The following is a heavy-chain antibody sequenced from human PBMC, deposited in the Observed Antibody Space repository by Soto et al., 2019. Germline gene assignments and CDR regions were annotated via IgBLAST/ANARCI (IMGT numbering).Heavy chain of an antibody. V-gene: IGHV3-64D*08. J-gene: IGHJ2*01. CDR1: GFTFSSFA. D-gene: IGHD6-13*01. CDR3: VKDRARSSWYFSPFDL. Sequence: PGGSLRLSCSASGFTFSSFAMHWVRQAPGKGLEYISGISNNGGSTYYTDSVKGSFIISRDNSEDTLYLQMSSLGPDDTAVYYCVKDRARSSWYFSPFDLWGRGTLLTVSS. CDR2: ISNNGGST.